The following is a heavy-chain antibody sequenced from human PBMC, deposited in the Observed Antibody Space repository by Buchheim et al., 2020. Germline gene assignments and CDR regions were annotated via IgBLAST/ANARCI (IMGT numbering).Heavy chain of an antibody. CDR2: ISDDGADK. Sequence: QVQLVESGGGVVQPGRSLRLSCAASGFTFSSYAMNWVRQAPGKGLEWVAVISDDGADKYYADSVKGRFTISRDNSKNTLYLQVNSLRDEDTAVYYCARDASSEGDCSRTSCYAGYFDYWGQGTL. D-gene: IGHD2-2*01. J-gene: IGHJ4*02. CDR1: GFTFSSYA. CDR3: ARDASSEGDCSRTSCYAGYFDY. V-gene: IGHV3-30*01.